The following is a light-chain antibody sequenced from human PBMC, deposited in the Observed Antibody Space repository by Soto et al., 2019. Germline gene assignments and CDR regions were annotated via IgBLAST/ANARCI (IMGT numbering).Light chain of an antibody. CDR1: QSVSSS. J-gene: IGKJ1*01. CDR3: QQYYNWRPR. Sequence: ELVMTQSPATLSVSPGDTATLSCRASQSVSSSLAWYQQKPGQAPRLLIYGASTRATGVPARFSGSGSGTEFTLTISRLQSEDFAIYYCQQYYNWRPRFGQGTKVDIK. CDR2: GAS. V-gene: IGKV3-15*01.